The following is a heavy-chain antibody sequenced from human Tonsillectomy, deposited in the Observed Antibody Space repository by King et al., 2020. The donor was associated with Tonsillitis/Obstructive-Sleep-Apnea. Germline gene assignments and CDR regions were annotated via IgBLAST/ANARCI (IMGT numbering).Heavy chain of an antibody. CDR3: AKPSRDSSWGDYFYYMDV. V-gene: IGHV4-39*01. J-gene: IGHJ6*03. Sequence: QLQESGPGLVKPSETLSLTCTVSGGSVSSSDYYWGWIRQPPGKGLEWIGTIYYSGTTYYNPPLKSRVTISVATSKNQFSLNLNSVTAADTAVYYCAKPSRDSSWGDYFYYMDVWGKGTTVTVSS. D-gene: IGHD6-6*01. CDR2: IYYSGTT. CDR1: GGSVSSSDYY.